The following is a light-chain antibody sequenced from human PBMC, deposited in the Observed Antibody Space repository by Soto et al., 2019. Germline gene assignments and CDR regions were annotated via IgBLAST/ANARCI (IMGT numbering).Light chain of an antibody. CDR2: GAS. J-gene: IGKJ4*01. V-gene: IGKV3-20*01. CDR3: QQYGNSPLT. CDR1: QSVSSRY. Sequence: EIVLTQSPATLSLSPGERATLSCRPSQSVSSRYLAWYQQKPGQAPRLLIYGASSRATGIPDRFSGSGSGTDFTLTISRLEPEDFAVYYCQQYGNSPLTSGGGTKVEIK.